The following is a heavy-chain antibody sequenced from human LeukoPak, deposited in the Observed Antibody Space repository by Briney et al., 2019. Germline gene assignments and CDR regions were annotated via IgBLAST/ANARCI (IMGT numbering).Heavy chain of an antibody. CDR1: GGSISSYY. J-gene: IGHJ4*02. CDR2: VYTSGST. V-gene: IGHV4-4*07. Sequence: SETLSLTCTVSGGSISSYYWSWIWQPAGKGLEWIGRVYTSGSTNYNPSLKSRVTISVDKSKNQFSLKLSSVTAADTAVYYCARDCSSTSCYDWGQGTLVTVSS. D-gene: IGHD2-2*01. CDR3: ARDCSSTSCYD.